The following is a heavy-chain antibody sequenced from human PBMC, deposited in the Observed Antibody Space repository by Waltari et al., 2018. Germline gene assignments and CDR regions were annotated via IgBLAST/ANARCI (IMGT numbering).Heavy chain of an antibody. J-gene: IGHJ4*02. CDR3: ARVHYDFWSGYYI. CDR2: RNPKSGNT. Sequence: QMQLVQSGADVKKPGASVKVSCKASGYPFSDYDINWVRQATGHGLEWMGWRNPKSGNTGSAENFQDRVTITRDPSTSTVYMELSSLRSDDAAVYYCARVHYDFWSGYYIWGQGTLVTVPS. V-gene: IGHV1-8*02. CDR1: GYPFSDYD. D-gene: IGHD3-3*01.